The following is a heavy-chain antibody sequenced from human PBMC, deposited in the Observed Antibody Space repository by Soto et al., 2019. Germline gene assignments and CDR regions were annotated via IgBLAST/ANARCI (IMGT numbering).Heavy chain of an antibody. D-gene: IGHD3-3*01. J-gene: IGHJ6*02. CDR2: ISYDGSNK. CDR1: GFTFSSYG. CDR3: AKDHGVLRFLDGMDV. V-gene: IGHV3-30*18. Sequence: GGSMRPSCAASGFTFSSYGMHWVRQAPGKGLEWVAVISYDGSNKYYADSVKGRFTISSDNSKNTLYLQMNSLRAEDTAVYYCAKDHGVLRFLDGMDVWGQGTTVTVSS.